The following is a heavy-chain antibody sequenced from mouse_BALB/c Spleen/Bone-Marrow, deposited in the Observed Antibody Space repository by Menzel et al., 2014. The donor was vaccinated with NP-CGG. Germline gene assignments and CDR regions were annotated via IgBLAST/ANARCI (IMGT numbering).Heavy chain of an antibody. Sequence: QVQLQQSGAELVKPGASVKLSCKASGYTFTSYWIHWVKLRPGHGLEWIGEINPSNGCTNYNEKFKNKATLTVDKSSSTAYIQLSSLTSEDSAVYYCARYDGPAWFAYWGQGTLVTVS. D-gene: IGHD2-3*01. J-gene: IGHJ3*01. CDR1: GYTFTSYW. CDR3: ARYDGPAWFAY. CDR2: INPSNGCT. V-gene: IGHV1S81*02.